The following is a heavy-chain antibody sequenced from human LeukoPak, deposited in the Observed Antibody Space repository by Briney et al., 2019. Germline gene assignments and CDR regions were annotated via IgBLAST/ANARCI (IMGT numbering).Heavy chain of an antibody. CDR3: ARERRGYSSSWYNAFDI. CDR1: EFTFSTYE. V-gene: IGHV3-48*03. D-gene: IGHD6-13*01. J-gene: IGHJ3*02. CDR2: ISTTGNNI. Sequence: GGSLRLSCAASEFTFSTYEMNWVRQAPGKGLEWISYISTTGNNIYYADSVKGRFTISRDNAKNSLYLQMNSLRAEDTAVYYCARERRGYSSSWYNAFDIWGQGTMVTVSS.